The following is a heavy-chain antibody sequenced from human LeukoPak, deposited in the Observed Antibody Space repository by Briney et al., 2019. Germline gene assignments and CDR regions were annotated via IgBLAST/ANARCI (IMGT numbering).Heavy chain of an antibody. D-gene: IGHD6-6*01. CDR1: GYTFTGYY. V-gene: IGHV1-18*04. CDR3: ARVRPDYFDY. CDR2: ISAYNGNT. J-gene: IGHJ4*02. Sequence: ASVKVSCKASGYTFTGYYMHWVRQAPGQGLEWMGWISAYNGNTNYAQKPQGRVTMTTDTSTSTAYMELRSLRSDDTAVYYCARVRPDYFDYWGQGTLVTVSS.